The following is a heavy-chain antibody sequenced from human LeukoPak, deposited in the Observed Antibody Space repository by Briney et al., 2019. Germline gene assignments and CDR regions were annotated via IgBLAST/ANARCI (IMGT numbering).Heavy chain of an antibody. CDR1: GGSFSGYY. CDR2: ISWNSGSI. CDR3: AKDIWVGSSGWRGYFDY. D-gene: IGHD6-19*01. J-gene: IGHJ4*02. Sequence: LSLTCAVYGGSFSGYYWSWIRQPPGKGLEWVSGISWNSGSIGYADSVKGRFTISRDNAKNSLYLQMNSLRAEDTALYYCAKDIWVGSSGWRGYFDYWGQGTLVTVSS. V-gene: IGHV3-9*01.